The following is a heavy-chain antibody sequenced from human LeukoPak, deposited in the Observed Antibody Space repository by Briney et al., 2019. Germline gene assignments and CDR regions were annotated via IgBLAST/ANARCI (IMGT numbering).Heavy chain of an antibody. CDR2: INSSSSTI. D-gene: IGHD6-19*01. CDR1: GFTFSDYY. Sequence: GGSLRLSCAASGFTFSDYYMSWIRQAPGKGLEWISYINSSSSTIYYAGSVKGRFTISRDNSKNTLYLQMNSLRAEDTAVYYCAKDRYSSGWSCFDYWGQGTLVTVSS. V-gene: IGHV3-11*01. CDR3: AKDRYSSGWSCFDY. J-gene: IGHJ4*02.